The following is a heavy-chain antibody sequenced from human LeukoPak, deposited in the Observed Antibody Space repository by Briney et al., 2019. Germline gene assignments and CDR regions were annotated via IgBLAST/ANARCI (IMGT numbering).Heavy chain of an antibody. CDR3: ARTTVVTLIDY. V-gene: IGHV3-48*01. CDR2: ISSSSSNI. Sequence: GGSLRLSCEASGFTFSGYSMNWVRQAPGKGLEWVSYISSSSSNIYYADSVKGRFTISRDNAKNSVYLQMNSLRAEDTAVYYCARTTVVTLIDYWGQGTLVTVSS. CDR1: GFTFSGYS. D-gene: IGHD4-23*01. J-gene: IGHJ4*02.